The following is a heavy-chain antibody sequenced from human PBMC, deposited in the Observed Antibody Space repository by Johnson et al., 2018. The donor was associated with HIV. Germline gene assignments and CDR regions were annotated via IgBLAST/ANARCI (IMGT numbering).Heavy chain of an antibody. V-gene: IGHV3-9*01. Sequence: VQLVESGGGLVQPGMSLRLSCAASGFTFDDYAMHWVRQAPGKGLEWVSGISWNSGSIGYADSVKGRFTISRDNAKNSLYLQMNSLRAEDTALYYCAKDIVREGGPARYAFDIWGQGTTVTVSS. CDR2: ISWNSGSI. CDR1: GFTFDDYA. CDR3: AKDIVREGGPARYAFDI. D-gene: IGHD6-6*01. J-gene: IGHJ3*02.